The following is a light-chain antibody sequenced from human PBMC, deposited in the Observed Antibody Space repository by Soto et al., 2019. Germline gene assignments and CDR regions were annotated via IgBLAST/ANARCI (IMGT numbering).Light chain of an antibody. CDR3: QTWGTGIQV. V-gene: IGLV4-69*01. CDR2: VNGDGGH. Sequence: QPVLTQSPSASASLGASVKLTCTLSSGHSTYAITWHQQQPEKGPRYLMKVNGDGGHNKGDGIPDRFSGSSSGLERYLTISSLQSEDEADYYCQTWGTGIQVFGGGTKVTVL. J-gene: IGLJ2*01. CDR1: SGHSTYA.